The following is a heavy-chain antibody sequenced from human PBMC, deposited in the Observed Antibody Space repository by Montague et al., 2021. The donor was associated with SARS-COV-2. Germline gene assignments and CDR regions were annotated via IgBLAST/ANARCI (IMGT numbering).Heavy chain of an antibody. CDR2: ISYSGST. D-gene: IGHD2-21*02. Sequence: SETLSLTCTVSGGSISSYYWSWIRQPPGRGLQWIGYISYSGSTNYNPSLKSRVTISVDTSKNHFTLRLSSVTAADTAVYYCATFRRTHLLFGTPSYGMDFGGQGPTVPFS. J-gene: IGHJ6*02. V-gene: IGHV4-59*01. CDR1: GGSISSYY. CDR3: ATFRRTHLLFGTPSYGMDF.